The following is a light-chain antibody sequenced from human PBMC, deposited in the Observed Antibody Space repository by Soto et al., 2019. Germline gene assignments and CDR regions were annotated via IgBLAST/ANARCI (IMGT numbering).Light chain of an antibody. CDR2: GTS. V-gene: IGKV3-15*01. CDR1: QSINTN. Sequence: EIVMTQSPATLSVSPGERATLSCRASQSINTNLAWYQQKPGQAPRLLIYGTSTGATGIPARFSGSGSGTEFTLTISSLQSEDFAVYYCQQYKNWPRTFGQGTKVEIK. J-gene: IGKJ1*01. CDR3: QQYKNWPRT.